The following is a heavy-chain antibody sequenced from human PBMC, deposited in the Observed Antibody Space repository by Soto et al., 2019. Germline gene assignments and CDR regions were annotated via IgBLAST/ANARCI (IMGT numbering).Heavy chain of an antibody. CDR1: GLTFSSYT. Sequence: QPGGSLRLSCAASGLTFSSYTMHWVRRAPGKGLEWVTLMSYDGSDKYYADSVKGRFTISRDNSQSRLYLQMNSLRADDTAVYYCARDPGSSGWNYGMDVWGQGTTVTVSS. CDR3: ARDPGSSGWNYGMDV. V-gene: IGHV3-30-3*01. CDR2: MSYDGSDK. J-gene: IGHJ6*02. D-gene: IGHD6-19*01.